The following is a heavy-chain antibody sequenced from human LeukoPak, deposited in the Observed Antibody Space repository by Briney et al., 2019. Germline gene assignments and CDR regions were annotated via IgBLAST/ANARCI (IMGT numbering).Heavy chain of an antibody. CDR1: GGSISSGSYY. V-gene: IGHV4-61*09. CDR2: IYASGGT. CDR3: ATLGYSYGTDY. Sequence: SQTLSLTCTVSGGSISSGSYYWSWIRQPAGKGLEWIGHIYASGGTKYNPSLESRVTISVDTSKNQFSLKLSSVTAADTAVYYCATLGYSYGTDYWGQGTLVTVSS. D-gene: IGHD5-18*01. J-gene: IGHJ4*02.